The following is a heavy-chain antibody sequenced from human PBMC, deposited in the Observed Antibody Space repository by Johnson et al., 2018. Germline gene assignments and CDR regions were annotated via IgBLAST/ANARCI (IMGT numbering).Heavy chain of an antibody. CDR2: ISRSSSYI. J-gene: IGHJ6*04. Sequence: VQLQESGGGLVEPGGSLRLSCAASRFTFSSYSMNWVRQAPGKGLEWVSSISRSSSYIYYADSVKGLFTISRDNAKNSLYLQMNSLRAEDTAVYYCARITMIVEDVWGKGTTVTVSS. CDR1: RFTFSSYS. D-gene: IGHD3-22*01. V-gene: IGHV3-21*01. CDR3: ARITMIVEDV.